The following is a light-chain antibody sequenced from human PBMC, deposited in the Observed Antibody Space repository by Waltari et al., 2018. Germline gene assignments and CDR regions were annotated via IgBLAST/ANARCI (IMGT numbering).Light chain of an antibody. CDR1: QSVLYTSNKKNN. CDR3: QPFHSTPIT. Sequence: DIVMTQAPDSLAVSLGERATINCKSSQSVLYTSNKKNNLAWFQQKPGQPPKLLIYWASTRESVVPDRFSGSGSGTDFTLTISSMQAEDVAVYFCQPFHSTPITFGQGTRLEI. V-gene: IGKV4-1*01. J-gene: IGKJ5*01. CDR2: WAS.